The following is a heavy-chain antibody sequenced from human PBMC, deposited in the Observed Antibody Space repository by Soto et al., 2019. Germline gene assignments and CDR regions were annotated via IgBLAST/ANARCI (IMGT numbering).Heavy chain of an antibody. Sequence: SQTLSLTCAISGDSVSSNSAAWNWIRQSPSRGLEWLGRTYYRSKWYNDYAVSVKSRITINPDTSKNQFSLQLNSVTPEDTAVYYCAREGNSGYDFYYYYDGMDVWGQGTTVTVSS. CDR2: TYYRSKWYN. D-gene: IGHD5-12*01. J-gene: IGHJ6*02. V-gene: IGHV6-1*01. CDR3: AREGNSGYDFYYYYDGMDV. CDR1: GDSVSSNSAA.